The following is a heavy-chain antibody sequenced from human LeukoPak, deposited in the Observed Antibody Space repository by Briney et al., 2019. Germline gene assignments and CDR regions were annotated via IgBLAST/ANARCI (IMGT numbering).Heavy chain of an antibody. CDR1: GYTFTSYA. V-gene: IGHV7-4-1*02. D-gene: IGHD4-17*01. Sequence: ASVKVSCKASGYTFTSYAMNWVRQAPGQSLEWMGWISTNTGNPTYAQGFTGWFVFSLDTSVSTAYLQINSLKAEDTAVYYCARGPVTNGMDVWGQGTTVTVSS. J-gene: IGHJ6*02. CDR3: ARGPVTNGMDV. CDR2: ISTNTGNP.